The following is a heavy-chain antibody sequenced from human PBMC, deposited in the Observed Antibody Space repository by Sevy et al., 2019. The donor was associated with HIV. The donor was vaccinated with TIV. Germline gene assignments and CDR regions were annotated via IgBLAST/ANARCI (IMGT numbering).Heavy chain of an antibody. CDR3: ARGPSYDILTGYYKSYFDY. J-gene: IGHJ4*02. Sequence: ASVKVSCKASGGTFSSYAISWVRQAPGQGLEWMGGIIPIFGTANYAQKFQGRVTITADESTSTAYMELSSLGSEDTAVYYCARGPSYDILTGYYKSYFDYWGQGTLVTVSS. CDR1: GGTFSSYA. D-gene: IGHD3-9*01. CDR2: IIPIFGTA. V-gene: IGHV1-69*13.